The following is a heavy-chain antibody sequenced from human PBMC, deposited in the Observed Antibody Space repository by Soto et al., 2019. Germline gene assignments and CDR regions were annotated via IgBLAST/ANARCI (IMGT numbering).Heavy chain of an antibody. Sequence: SETLSLTXAVSGGSISSGGYSWSWIRQPPGKGLEWIGYIYHSGSTYYNPSLKSRVTISVDRSKNQFSLKLSSVTAADTAVYYCASGYGGTALDAFDIWGQGTMVTVSS. CDR2: IYHSGST. D-gene: IGHD2-15*01. J-gene: IGHJ3*02. V-gene: IGHV4-30-2*01. CDR3: ASGYGGTALDAFDI. CDR1: GGSISSGGYS.